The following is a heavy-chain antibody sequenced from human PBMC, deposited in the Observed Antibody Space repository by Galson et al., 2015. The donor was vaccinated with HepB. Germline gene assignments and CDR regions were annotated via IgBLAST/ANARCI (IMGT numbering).Heavy chain of an antibody. CDR3: VRDLRPTNFGVFTLDY. J-gene: IGHJ4*02. CDR2: NNPNGGAT. V-gene: IGHV1-2*06. D-gene: IGHD3-3*01. Sequence: SCKGSGFTFKGYHIHWVRQAPGQGLAWLGRNNPNGGATTYAQKFQGRVTLTRTTSSKTAYMELTSLKPDDSAVYYCVRDLRPTNFGVFTLDYWGQGSLVTVSS. CDR1: GFTFKGYH.